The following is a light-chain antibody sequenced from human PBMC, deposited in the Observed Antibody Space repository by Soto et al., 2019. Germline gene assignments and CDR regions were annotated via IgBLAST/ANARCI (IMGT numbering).Light chain of an antibody. CDR1: PSVTNF. Sequence: EIVLTQSPATLSLSPGERATLSCRASPSVTNFLAWYQQKPGKAPRLLIYGAFNRATGIPARFSGSGSGTDFTLTISSLEPEDSAIYYCQQRNIWPPVTFGQGTRLEIK. V-gene: IGKV3-11*01. J-gene: IGKJ5*01. CDR3: QQRNIWPPVT. CDR2: GAF.